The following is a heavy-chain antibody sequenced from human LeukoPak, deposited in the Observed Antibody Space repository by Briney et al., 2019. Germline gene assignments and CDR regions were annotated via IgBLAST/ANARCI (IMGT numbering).Heavy chain of an antibody. V-gene: IGHV4-61*02. D-gene: IGHD6-13*01. J-gene: IGHJ3*02. CDR2: IYTSGST. CDR1: GGSISSGSYY. CDR3: AREPGSSLYHGWNAFDI. Sequence: SETLSLTCTVSGGSISSGSYYWSWIRQPAGKGLEWIGRIYTSGSTNYNPSLKSRVTISVDTSKNQFSLKLSSVTAADTAVYYCAREPGSSLYHGWNAFDIWGQGTMVTVSS.